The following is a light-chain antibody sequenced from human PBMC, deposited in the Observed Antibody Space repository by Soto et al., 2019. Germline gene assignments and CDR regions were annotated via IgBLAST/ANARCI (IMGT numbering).Light chain of an antibody. CDR2: DAS. CDR1: QSVSRY. J-gene: IGKJ5*01. Sequence: EIVLTQSPATLSLSPGDRATLSCRASQSVSRYLAWYQQAPGRAPRLLIYDASNRATGIPARFSGSGPGTDFALTISSLEPEDFAVYYCQQCRKWPTTFGQGTRLEI. V-gene: IGKV3-11*01. CDR3: QQCRKWPTT.